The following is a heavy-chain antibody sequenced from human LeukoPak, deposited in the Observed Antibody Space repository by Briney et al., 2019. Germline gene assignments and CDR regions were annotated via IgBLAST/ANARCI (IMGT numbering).Heavy chain of an antibody. D-gene: IGHD2-15*01. CDR3: ARDCSGGSCHFDY. CDR1: GHTFTRYG. V-gene: IGHV1-18*04. J-gene: IGHJ4*02. Sequence: ASVKVSCKTSGHTFTRYGISWVRQAPGQGLKWMGWISGYNGNTNYAQKFQGRVNMTTDTSTSTAYMELRSLRSDDTAVYYCARDCSGGSCHFDYWGQGTLVTVPS. CDR2: ISGYNGNT.